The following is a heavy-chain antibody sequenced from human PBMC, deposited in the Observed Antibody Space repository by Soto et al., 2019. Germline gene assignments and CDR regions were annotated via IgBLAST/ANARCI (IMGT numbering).Heavy chain of an antibody. Sequence: SETLSLTCTVSGGSISSYYWSWIRQPPGKGLEWIGYIYYSGSTNYNPSLKSRVTISVDTSKNQFSLKLSSVTAADTAVYYCTRERRGYSYGFDAFDIWGQGTMVTVSS. D-gene: IGHD5-18*01. V-gene: IGHV4-59*01. J-gene: IGHJ3*02. CDR2: IYYSGST. CDR3: TRERRGYSYGFDAFDI. CDR1: GGSISSYY.